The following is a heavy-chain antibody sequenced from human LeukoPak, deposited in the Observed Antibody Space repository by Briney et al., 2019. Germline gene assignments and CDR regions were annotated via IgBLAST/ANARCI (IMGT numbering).Heavy chain of an antibody. D-gene: IGHD6-13*01. CDR2: IYTSGSP. J-gene: IGHJ5*02. V-gene: IGHV4-38-2*02. CDR1: GYSISSGYY. Sequence: SETLSLTCTVSGYSISSGYYWGWIRHPPGKGLEWIGRIYTSGSPNYNPSLKSRVTISVDTSKNQFSLKLSSVTAADTAVYYCAKRSTSIAAAGTGCWFDPWGQGTLVTVSS. CDR3: AKRSTSIAAAGTGCWFDP.